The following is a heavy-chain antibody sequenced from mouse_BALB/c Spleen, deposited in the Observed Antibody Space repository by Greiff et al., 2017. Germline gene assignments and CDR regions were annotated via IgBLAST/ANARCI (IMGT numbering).Heavy chain of an antibody. CDR1: GFSLTSYG. V-gene: IGHV2-9*02. D-gene: IGHD2-3*01. CDR2: IWAGGST. Sequence: VQLKQSGPGLVAPSQSLSIICTVSGFSLTSYGVHWVRQPPGKGLEWLGVIWAGGSTNFNSALMSRLSISKDNSKSQVFLKMNSLQTDDTAMYYCARDGYYDFYYAMDYWGQGTSVTVSS. J-gene: IGHJ4*01. CDR3: ARDGYYDFYYAMDY.